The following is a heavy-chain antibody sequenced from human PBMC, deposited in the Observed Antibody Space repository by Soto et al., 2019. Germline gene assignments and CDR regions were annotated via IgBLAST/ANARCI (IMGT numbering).Heavy chain of an antibody. J-gene: IGHJ4*02. D-gene: IGHD2-15*01. CDR3: ARVPSSSGRAHFDY. CDR2: ISYDGSNK. V-gene: IGHV3-30-3*01. CDR1: GFTFSSYA. Sequence: GGSLRLSCAASGFTFSSYAMHWARQAQGKGLEWVAVISYDGSNKYYADSVKGRFTISRDNSKNTLYLQMNSLRAEDTAVYYRARVPSSSGRAHFDYWGQGTLVTVSS.